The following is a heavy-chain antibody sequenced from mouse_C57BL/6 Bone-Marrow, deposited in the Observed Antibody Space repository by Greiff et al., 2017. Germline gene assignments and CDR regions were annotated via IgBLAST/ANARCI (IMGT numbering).Heavy chain of an antibody. Sequence: DVMLVESGGDLVKPGGSLKLSCAASGFTFSSYGMSWVRQTPDKRLEWVATISSGGSYTYYPDSVKGRFTISRDNAKNTLYLQMSSLKSEDTAMYYCARSPRYYYGSSPYFDYWGQGTTLTVSS. CDR2: ISSGGSYT. V-gene: IGHV5-6*02. D-gene: IGHD1-1*01. CDR3: ARSPRYYYGSSPYFDY. CDR1: GFTFSSYG. J-gene: IGHJ2*01.